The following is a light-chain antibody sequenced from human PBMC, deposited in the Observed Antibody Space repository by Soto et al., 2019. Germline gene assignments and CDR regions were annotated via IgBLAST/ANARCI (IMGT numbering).Light chain of an antibody. V-gene: IGKV3-15*01. J-gene: IGKJ1*01. CDR3: QQYKTWLWT. Sequence: EVVMTQSPATLSVSPGERATLSCRASQSVNANLAWYQQKPGQAPRLLIHGASNRATGIPARFSGSGFGTEFNLTISSLQSEDFAVYYCQQYKTWLWTFGQGTKVEI. CDR2: GAS. CDR1: QSVNAN.